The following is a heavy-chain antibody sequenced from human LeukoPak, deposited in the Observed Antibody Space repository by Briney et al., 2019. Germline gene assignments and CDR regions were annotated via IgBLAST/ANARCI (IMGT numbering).Heavy chain of an antibody. J-gene: IGHJ4*02. CDR1: GFTFSSYS. Sequence: GGSLRLSCAASGFTFSSYSMNWVRQAPGKGLEWVSSISSTSSYIYYADSLKGRFTISRDNAKNSLYLQMNSLRAEDTAVYYCAGRGQMIAGPFDYWGQGTLVTVSS. CDR3: AGRGQMIAGPFDY. D-gene: IGHD3-22*01. V-gene: IGHV3-21*01. CDR2: ISSTSSYI.